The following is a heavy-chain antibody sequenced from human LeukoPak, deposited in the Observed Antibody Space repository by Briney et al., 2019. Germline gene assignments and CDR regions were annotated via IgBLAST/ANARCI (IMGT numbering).Heavy chain of an antibody. J-gene: IGHJ4*02. CDR2: IYYSGST. CDR3: VCGVYTGVRGAIDY. CDR1: GGSISSSSYY. D-gene: IGHD3-10*01. Sequence: SETLSLTCAVSGGSISSSSYYWGWIRQPPGKGLEWIGSIYYSGSTYYNPSLKSRVTISVDTSRNQFSLRLSSVTAADTALYYRVCGVYTGVRGAIDYWGQGTLITVSS. V-gene: IGHV4-39*01.